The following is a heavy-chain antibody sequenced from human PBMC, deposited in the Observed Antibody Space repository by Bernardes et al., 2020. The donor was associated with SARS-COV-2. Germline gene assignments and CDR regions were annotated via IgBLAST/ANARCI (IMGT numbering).Heavy chain of an antibody. CDR2: INEDGSII. D-gene: IGHD2-15*01. CDR1: GFSVSAYW. V-gene: IGHV3-74*01. J-gene: IGHJ4*02. CDR3: ARDFGGNSDY. Sequence: VEALILSCAASGFSVSAYWMHWVRQAPGEGLVWVSRINEDGSIINYADSVKGRFTISRDIADNMVYLQMNSLRAEDTAVYYCARDFGGNSDYWGQGTLGTVSS.